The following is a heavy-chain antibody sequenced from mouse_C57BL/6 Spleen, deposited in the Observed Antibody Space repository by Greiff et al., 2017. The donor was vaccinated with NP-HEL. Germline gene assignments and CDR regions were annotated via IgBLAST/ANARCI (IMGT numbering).Heavy chain of an antibody. J-gene: IGHJ4*01. CDR1: GFTFSSYA. Sequence: EVQVVESGEGLVKPGGSLKLSCAASGFTFSSYAMSWVRQTPEQRLEWVAYISSGGDYIYYADTVKGRFTISSDNARNTLYLQMSSLKSEDTAMYYCTRAPFYYGNYGSAMDYWGKGTSVTVSS. CDR2: ISSGGDYI. D-gene: IGHD2-1*01. CDR3: TRAPFYYGNYGSAMDY. V-gene: IGHV5-9-1*02.